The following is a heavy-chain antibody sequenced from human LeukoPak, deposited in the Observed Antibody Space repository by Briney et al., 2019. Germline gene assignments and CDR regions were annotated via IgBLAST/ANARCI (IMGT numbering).Heavy chain of an antibody. Sequence: GGSLRLSCAASGLTFSSYSMNWVRQAPGKGLEWVSPISSSSSYIYYADSVKGRFTISRDNAKNSLYLQMNSLRAEDTAVYYCARDFGSSWYKGDYWGRGTLVTVSS. V-gene: IGHV3-21*01. D-gene: IGHD6-13*01. CDR1: GLTFSSYS. CDR3: ARDFGSSWYKGDY. J-gene: IGHJ4*02. CDR2: ISSSSSYI.